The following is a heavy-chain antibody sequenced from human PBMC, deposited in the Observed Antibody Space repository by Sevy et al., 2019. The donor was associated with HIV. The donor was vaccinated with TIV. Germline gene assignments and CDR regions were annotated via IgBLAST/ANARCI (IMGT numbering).Heavy chain of an antibody. Sequence: SETLSLTCTVSGGSISSYYWSWIRQPPGKGLEWIGYIYYSGSTNSNPSLKSRVTISVDTSKNQFSLKLSSVTAADTAVYYCARGEIPSPYYYGMDVWGQGTTVTVSS. CDR1: GGSISSYY. CDR2: IYYSGST. J-gene: IGHJ6*02. D-gene: IGHD2-2*02. CDR3: ARGEIPSPYYYGMDV. V-gene: IGHV4-59*01.